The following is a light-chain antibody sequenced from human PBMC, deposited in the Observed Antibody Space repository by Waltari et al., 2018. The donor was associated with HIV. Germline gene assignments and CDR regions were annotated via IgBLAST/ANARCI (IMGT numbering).Light chain of an antibody. V-gene: IGLV1-47*01. CDR2: RNN. CDR1: SSTMGSYY. CDR3: AAWDGSLSGVV. J-gene: IGLJ2*01. Sequence: SVLTPPPSASVTPGQRVTTARSRTSSTMGSYYVYWYQQLPRTAPKLLNYRNNHRPSGVPDRFSGSKSGTSASLAISGLRSEDEADYYCAAWDGSLSGVVFGGGTKLTVL.